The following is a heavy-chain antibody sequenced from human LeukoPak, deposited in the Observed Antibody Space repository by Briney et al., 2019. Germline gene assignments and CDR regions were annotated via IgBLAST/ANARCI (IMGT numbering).Heavy chain of an antibody. V-gene: IGHV4-34*01. Sequence: PSETLSLTCAVYGGSFSGYYWSWIRQPPGKGLEWIGEINHSGSTNYNPSLKSRVTISVDTSKNQFSLKLTSVTAADTAVYHCARVGMHYHDSSGHIDYWGQGTLVTVSS. CDR3: ARVGMHYHDSSGHIDY. J-gene: IGHJ4*02. CDR1: GGSFSGYY. D-gene: IGHD3-22*01. CDR2: INHSGST.